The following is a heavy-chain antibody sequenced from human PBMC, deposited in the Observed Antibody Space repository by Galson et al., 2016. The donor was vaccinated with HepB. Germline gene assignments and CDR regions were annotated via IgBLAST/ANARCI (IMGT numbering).Heavy chain of an antibody. CDR2: ISGSGDRT. Sequence: SLRLSCAASRFTFSNYAMSWVRQAPGKGLEWVSIISGSGDRTSYADSVKGRFTVPRDNSKSTLYLQMKSLRAEDTAVYYCAKGRYCTNAVCYPPRKHFYYYAMDVWGQGTAVTVSS. CDR3: AKGRYCTNAVCYPPRKHFYYYAMDV. CDR1: RFTFSNYA. J-gene: IGHJ6*02. V-gene: IGHV3-23*01. D-gene: IGHD2-8*01.